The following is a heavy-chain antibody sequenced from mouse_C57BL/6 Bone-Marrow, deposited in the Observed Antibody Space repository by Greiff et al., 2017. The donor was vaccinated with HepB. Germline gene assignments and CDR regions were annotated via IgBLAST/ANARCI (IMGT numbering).Heavy chain of an antibody. V-gene: IGHV1-64*01. Sequence: QVQLQQPGAELVKPGASVTLSCKASGYTFTSYWMHWVKQRPGQGLEWIGIIHPNSGSTNYNEKFKSKATLTVDKSSSTAYMQLSSLTSEDSAVYYCARSRLYWYFDVWGTGTTVTVSA. J-gene: IGHJ1*03. CDR2: IHPNSGST. CDR1: GYTFTSYW. D-gene: IGHD2-13*01. CDR3: ARSRLYWYFDV.